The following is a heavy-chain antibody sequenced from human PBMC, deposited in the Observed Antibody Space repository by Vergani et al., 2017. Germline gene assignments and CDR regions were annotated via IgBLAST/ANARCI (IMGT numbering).Heavy chain of an antibody. V-gene: IGHV4-34*02. CDR2: INHSGST. CDR3: ARLGFGEHDY. J-gene: IGHJ4*02. CDR1: GGPFNGYY. Sequence: QVQLKQWGAGLLKPSETLSLTCAVYGGPFNGYYWRRIRQPPGKGLEWIGEINHSGSTNYNPSLKIRVTISVYTSKHQFSLKLSSVTAADTAVYYCARLGFGEHDYWGQGTLVTVSS. D-gene: IGHD3-10*01.